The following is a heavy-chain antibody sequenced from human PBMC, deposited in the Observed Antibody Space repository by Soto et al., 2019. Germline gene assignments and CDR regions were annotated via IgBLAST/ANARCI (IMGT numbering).Heavy chain of an antibody. CDR1: GDSISSGAYS. D-gene: IGHD1-26*01. V-gene: IGHV4-30-2*01. CDR2: ISHSGSTY. CDR3: DRDGAWSGFDV. J-gene: IGHJ6*02. Sequence: SETLSLTCAVTGDSISSGAYSWSWIRQPPGKGLEWIGYISHSGSTYYYNPSLESRVTISVDRSKNQFSLKMYSLTAADTAVYYCDRDGAWSGFDVWGQGTTVTVSS.